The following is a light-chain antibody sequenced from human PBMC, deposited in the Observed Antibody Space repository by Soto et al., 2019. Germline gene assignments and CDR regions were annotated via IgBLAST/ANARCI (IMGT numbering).Light chain of an antibody. V-gene: IGKV1-27*01. J-gene: IGKJ5*01. CDR1: QGISSY. CDR2: NAS. CDR3: QRTYNAPPDT. Sequence: DIQLTQSPSSLSASVGDRVTITCRVSQGISSYLNWYRQRPGQVPKLLMYNASHLQSGVPSRFSGSGSGTDFTHTVTGLQPEDVATYYGQRTYNAPPDTFGQGTRLEIK.